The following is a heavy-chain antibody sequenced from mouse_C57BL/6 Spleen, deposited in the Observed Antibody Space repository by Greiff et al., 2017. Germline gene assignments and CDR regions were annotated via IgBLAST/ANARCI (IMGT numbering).Heavy chain of an antibody. CDR2: IRNKANNHAT. D-gene: IGHD1-1*01. J-gene: IGHJ1*03. CDR1: GFTFSDAW. CDR3: ARDYGSSYHWYFDV. V-gene: IGHV6-6*01. Sequence: EVKLMESGGGLVQPGGSMKLSCAASGFTFSDAWMDWVRQSPEKGLEWVAEIRNKANNHATYYAESVKGRFTISRDDSKSSVYLQMNSLRAEDTGIYYCARDYGSSYHWYFDVWGTGTTVTVSS.